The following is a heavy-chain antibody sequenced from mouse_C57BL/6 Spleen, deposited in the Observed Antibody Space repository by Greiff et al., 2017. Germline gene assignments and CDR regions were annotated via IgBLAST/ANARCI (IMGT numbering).Heavy chain of an antibody. CDR2: ISDGGSYT. Sequence: DVMLVESGGGLVKPGGSLKLSCAASGFTFSSYAMSWVRQTPEKRLEWVATISDGGSYTYYPDNVKGRFTISSDNAKNNLYLQMSHLKSEDTAMYYCARERGYDYDDGDYYAKDYWGQGTSVTVSS. CDR3: ARERGYDYDDGDYYAKDY. V-gene: IGHV5-4*01. D-gene: IGHD2-4*01. CDR1: GFTFSSYA. J-gene: IGHJ4*01.